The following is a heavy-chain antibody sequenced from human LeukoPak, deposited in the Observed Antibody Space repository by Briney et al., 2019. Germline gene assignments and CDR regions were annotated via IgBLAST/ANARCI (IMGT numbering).Heavy chain of an antibody. CDR2: IYYSGST. J-gene: IGHJ5*02. V-gene: IGHV4-59*01. D-gene: IGHD3-10*01. Sequence: SETLSLTCTVSGGSISSYYWSWIRQPPGKGLEWIGYIYYSGSTNYNPSLKSRVTISVDTSKNQFSLKLSSVTAADTAVYYCARTNIITMVRGVLIDPWGQGTLVTVSS. CDR3: ARTNIITMVRGVLIDP. CDR1: GGSISSYY.